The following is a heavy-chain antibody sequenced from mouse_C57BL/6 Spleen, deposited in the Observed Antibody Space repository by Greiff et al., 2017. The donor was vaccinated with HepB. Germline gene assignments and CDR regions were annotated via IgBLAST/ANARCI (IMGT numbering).Heavy chain of an antibody. Sequence: VQLQQSGPELVKPGASVKISCKASGYSFTSYYIHWVKQRPGQGLEWIGWIYPGSGNTKYNEKFKGKATLTADTSSSTAYMQLSSLTSEDSAVYYCARSYYSNNFDYWGQGTTLTVSS. D-gene: IGHD2-5*01. CDR2: IYPGSGNT. V-gene: IGHV1-66*01. CDR1: GYSFTSYY. J-gene: IGHJ2*01. CDR3: ARSYYSNNFDY.